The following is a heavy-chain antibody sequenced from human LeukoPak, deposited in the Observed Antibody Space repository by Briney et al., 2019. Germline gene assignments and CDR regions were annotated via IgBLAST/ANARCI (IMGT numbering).Heavy chain of an antibody. J-gene: IGHJ4*02. Sequence: GESLKISCKGSGYSFTSYWIGWVRQMPRKGLEWMGIIYPGDSDTRYSPSFQGQVTISADKSISTAYLQWSSLKASDTAMYYCARWQGVGYCSSTSCSMRDYWGQGTLVTVSS. CDR3: ARWQGVGYCSSTSCSMRDY. D-gene: IGHD2-2*01. CDR2: IYPGDSDT. CDR1: GYSFTSYW. V-gene: IGHV5-51*01.